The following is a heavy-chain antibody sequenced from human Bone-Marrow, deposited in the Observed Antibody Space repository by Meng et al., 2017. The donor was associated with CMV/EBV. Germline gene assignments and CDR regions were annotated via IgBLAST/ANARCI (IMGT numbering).Heavy chain of an antibody. CDR1: GGSISSYY. D-gene: IGHD3-9*01. J-gene: IGHJ6*02. V-gene: IGHV4-59*12. Sequence: SETLSLTCTVSGGSISSYYWSWIRQPPGKGLEWIGYIYYSGSTNYNPSLKSRVTISVDTSKNQFSLHLKSVTPEDTAVYYCARVRYSVITHYYYGMDVWGQGTTVTVSS. CDR3: ARVRYSVITHYYYGMDV. CDR2: IYYSGST.